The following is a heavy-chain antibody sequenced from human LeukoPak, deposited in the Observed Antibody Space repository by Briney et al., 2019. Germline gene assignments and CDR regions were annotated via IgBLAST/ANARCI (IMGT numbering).Heavy chain of an antibody. CDR2: INPNSGGT. D-gene: IGHD5-12*01. CDR1: GYTFTGYY. Sequence: ASVTVSCKASGYTFTGYYMHWVRQAPGQGLEWMGWINPNSGGTNHAQKFQGRVTMTRDTSISTAYMELSRLRSDDTAVYYCARVGDVDSDYDLEAFDIWGQRTMVTVSS. CDR3: ARVGDVDSDYDLEAFDI. J-gene: IGHJ3*02. V-gene: IGHV1-2*02.